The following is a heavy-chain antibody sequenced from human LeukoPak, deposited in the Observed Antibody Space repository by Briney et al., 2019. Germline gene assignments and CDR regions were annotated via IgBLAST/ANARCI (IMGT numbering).Heavy chain of an antibody. D-gene: IGHD3-3*01. CDR3: ARVKNPPYYDFWSGCVDV. V-gene: IGHV1-18*01. Sequence: ASVKVSCKASGYTFTSYGISWVRQAPGQGLEWMGWISAYNGNTNYAQKLQGRVTVTTDTSTSTAYMELRSLRSDDTAVYYCARVKNPPYYDFWSGCVDVWGQGTTVTVSS. CDR2: ISAYNGNT. J-gene: IGHJ6*02. CDR1: GYTFTSYG.